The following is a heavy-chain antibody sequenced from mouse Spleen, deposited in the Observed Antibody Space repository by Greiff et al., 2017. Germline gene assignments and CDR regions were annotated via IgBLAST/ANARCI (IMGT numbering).Heavy chain of an antibody. CDR3: TRAYYGNYEGAWFAY. Sequence: EVQLQQSGTVLARPGASVKMSCKASGYSFTSYWMHWVKQRPGQGLEWIGAIYPGNSDTSYNQKFKGKAKLTAVTSASTAYMELSSLTNEDSAVYYCTRAYYGNYEGAWFAYWGQGTLVTVSA. J-gene: IGHJ3*01. CDR1: GYSFTSYW. D-gene: IGHD2-10*01. V-gene: IGHV1-5*01. CDR2: IYPGNSDT.